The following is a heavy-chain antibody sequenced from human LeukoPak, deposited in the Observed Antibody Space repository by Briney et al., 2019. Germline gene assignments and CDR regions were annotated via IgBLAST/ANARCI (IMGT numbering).Heavy chain of an antibody. D-gene: IGHD1-1*01. CDR1: GGTFSSYA. V-gene: IGHV1-18*01. CDR2: ISAYNGNT. Sequence: ASVKVSCKASGGTFSSYAISWVRQAPGQGLEWMGWISAYNGNTNYVQKFRGRVAMTTDTSTGTVYMDLRSLRSDDTAVYYCARDIATVQHQDWGQGTLVTVSS. J-gene: IGHJ4*02. CDR3: ARDIATVQHQD.